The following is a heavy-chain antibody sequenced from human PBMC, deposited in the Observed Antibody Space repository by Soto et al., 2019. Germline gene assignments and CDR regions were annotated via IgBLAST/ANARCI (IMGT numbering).Heavy chain of an antibody. V-gene: IGHV4-4*07. CDR3: ARAGNEYGVDV. Sequence: TETLSLTCTVSGGSISSYHWSWIRQSAEKGLEWIGRFYTSGNAIYNPSLKSRLSMSADTSKNQLSLTLTSVTAADTGVYYCARAGNEYGVDVWGKGTTVTVSS. J-gene: IGHJ6*04. CDR1: GGSISSYH. CDR2: FYTSGNA. D-gene: IGHD3-10*01.